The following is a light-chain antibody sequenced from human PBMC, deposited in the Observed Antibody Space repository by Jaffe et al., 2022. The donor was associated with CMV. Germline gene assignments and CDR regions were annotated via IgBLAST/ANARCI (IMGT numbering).Light chain of an antibody. V-gene: IGKV3-20*01. Sequence: ESVLTQSPGTLSLSPGERATLSCRASQSVSSNYLAWYQQKGGQAPRLLIYGASSRATGIPDRFSGSGSGTDFTLTISRLEPEDFAVYYCQQYGSSQITFGQGTRLEMK. CDR3: QQYGSSQIT. J-gene: IGKJ5*01. CDR2: GAS. CDR1: QSVSSNY.